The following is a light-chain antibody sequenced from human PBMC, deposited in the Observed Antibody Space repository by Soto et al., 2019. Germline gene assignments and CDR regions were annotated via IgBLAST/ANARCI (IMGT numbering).Light chain of an antibody. V-gene: IGLV4-69*01. CDR3: QTWFTGPAGV. CDR1: SGHSTYA. Sequence: QSVLTQSPSASASLGASVKLTCTLTSGHSTYAIAWHQQQPEKGPRYLMKVNSDGSHSKGDGIPDRFSGSSSGAERYLTSSSLQSEDVADYSCQTWFTGPAGVFGGGTKLTVL. J-gene: IGLJ3*02. CDR2: VNSDGSH.